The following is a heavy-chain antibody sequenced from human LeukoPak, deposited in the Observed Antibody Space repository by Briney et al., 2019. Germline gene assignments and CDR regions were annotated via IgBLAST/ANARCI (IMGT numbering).Heavy chain of an antibody. J-gene: IGHJ3*02. CDR2: IYYTEST. CDR1: GGSISNGGFY. V-gene: IGHV4-31*03. Sequence: SETLSLTCSVSGGSISNGGFYWSRIRQLPGKDLEWIGYIYYTESTPYNPSLKSRVTITLDRSNTQYSLKLKSVTAADTAVYYCARARFLSSSIDIWGQGTLVTVSS. D-gene: IGHD6-6*01. CDR3: ARARFLSSSIDI.